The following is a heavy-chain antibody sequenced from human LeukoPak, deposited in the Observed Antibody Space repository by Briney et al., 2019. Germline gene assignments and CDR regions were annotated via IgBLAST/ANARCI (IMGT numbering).Heavy chain of an antibody. Sequence: PSEALSLTCAVYGGSFSGYYWSWIRQPPGKGLEWIGEINHSGSTNYNPSLKSRVTISVDTSKNQFSLKQSSVTAADTAVYYCARTTLVKYSTSLYYYYYMDVWGKGTTVTVSS. CDR3: ARTTLVKYSTSLYYYYYMDV. CDR2: INHSGST. CDR1: GGSFSGYY. V-gene: IGHV4-34*01. D-gene: IGHD2-2*01. J-gene: IGHJ6*03.